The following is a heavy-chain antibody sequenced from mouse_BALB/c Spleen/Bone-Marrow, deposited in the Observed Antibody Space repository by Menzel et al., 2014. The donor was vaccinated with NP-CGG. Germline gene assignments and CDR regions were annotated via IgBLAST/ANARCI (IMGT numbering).Heavy chain of an antibody. V-gene: IGHV5-17*02. J-gene: IGHJ4*01. CDR1: GFTFSSFG. D-gene: IGHD2-4*01. CDR2: ISSGSSTF. Sequence: EVKLVESGGGLVQPGGSRKLSCAASGFTFSSFGMRWVRQAPEKGLEWVAYISSGSSTFYYEDTVKGRFTISSDNSKNTLFLQMTSLRSEDTAMYYCTRKGALITHYYAMDYWGQGTSVTVSS. CDR3: TRKGALITHYYAMDY.